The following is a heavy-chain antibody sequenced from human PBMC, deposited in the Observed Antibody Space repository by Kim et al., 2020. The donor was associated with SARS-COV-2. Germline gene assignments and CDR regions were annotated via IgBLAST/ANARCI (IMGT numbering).Heavy chain of an antibody. Sequence: GGSPRLSCAASGFTFSGSAMHWVRQASGKGLEWVGRIRNKANSYATTYAASVKGRFTISRDDSKNTAYLQMNSLKTEDTAVYYCTRFENWGYWGQGTLVTVSS. CDR2: IRNKANSYAT. CDR3: TRFENWGY. J-gene: IGHJ4*02. D-gene: IGHD3-10*01. CDR1: GFTFSGSA. V-gene: IGHV3-73*01.